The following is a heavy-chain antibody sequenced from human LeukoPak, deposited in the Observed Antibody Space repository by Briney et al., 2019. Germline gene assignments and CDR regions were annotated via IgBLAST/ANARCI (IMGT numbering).Heavy chain of an antibody. V-gene: IGHV1-2*02. J-gene: IGHJ6*03. Sequence: SVKVSCQATGYTFTGYYMHRLRQAPAQGVDWMGWINPNSGGTNYAQKFQGRVTMTRDTSISTAYMELSRLRSDDTAVYYCAYDFLSGYLGYYMDVWGKGTTVTVSS. CDR2: INPNSGGT. CDR3: AYDFLSGYLGYYMDV. CDR1: GYTFTGYY. D-gene: IGHD3-3*01.